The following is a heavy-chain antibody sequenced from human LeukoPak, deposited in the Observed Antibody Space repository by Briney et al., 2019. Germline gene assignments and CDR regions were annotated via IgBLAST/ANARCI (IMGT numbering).Heavy chain of an antibody. V-gene: IGHV3-23*01. J-gene: IGHJ3*02. CDR1: GFTFSHYA. D-gene: IGHD2-2*01. Sequence: GGSLRLSCAASGFTFSHYAMSWVRQAPGKGLEWVSGISGSGGSTYYADSVRGRFTISRDNSKDTLYLQVSSLRAEDTAVYYCARDKYCSSTSCYPGLDAFDIWGQGTMVTVSS. CDR2: ISGSGGST. CDR3: ARDKYCSSTSCYPGLDAFDI.